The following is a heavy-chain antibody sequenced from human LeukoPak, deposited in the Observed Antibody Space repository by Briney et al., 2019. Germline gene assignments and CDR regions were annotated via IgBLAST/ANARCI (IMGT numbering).Heavy chain of an antibody. J-gene: IGHJ4*02. CDR1: GGTFSSYA. D-gene: IGHD6-19*01. V-gene: IGHV1-69*06. CDR2: IIPIFGTT. Sequence: ASVKVSCKASGGTFSSYAISWVRQAPGQGLEWMGGIIPIFGTTNYAQKFQDRVTITADKSTSTAYMELSSLRSEDTAVYYCARDRPVAGLVYWGQGTLVTVSS. CDR3: ARDRPVAGLVY.